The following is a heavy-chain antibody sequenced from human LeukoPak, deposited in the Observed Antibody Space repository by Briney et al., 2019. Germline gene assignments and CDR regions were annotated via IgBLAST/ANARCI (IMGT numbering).Heavy chain of an antibody. V-gene: IGHV3-11*04. CDR3: ARGPRFAIRMIVVVTKGHFDC. J-gene: IGHJ4*02. CDR1: GFTFSDYN. Sequence: GGSLRLSCAASGFTFSDYNMRWIRQAPGKGLEWVSSISRSGSTKYYADSVKGRFTISRDNAKNSLFLQMNSLRAEDTAVYYCARGPRFAIRMIVVVTKGHFDCWGQGTLVTVSS. CDR2: ISRSGSTK. D-gene: IGHD3-22*01.